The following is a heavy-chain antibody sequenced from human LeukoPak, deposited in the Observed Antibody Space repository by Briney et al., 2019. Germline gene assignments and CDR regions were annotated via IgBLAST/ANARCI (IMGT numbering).Heavy chain of an antibody. CDR3: AKEPRYSSSNYYYYYMGV. Sequence: PGGSLRLSCAASGFTFGSYAMTWVRQAPGKGLEWVSGISGSGDSTYYADSVKGRFTISRDNSKKTLYLQMNSLRAEDTAVYYCAKEPRYSSSNYYYYYMGVWGKGTTVTVPS. J-gene: IGHJ6*03. CDR2: ISGSGDST. D-gene: IGHD6-19*01. CDR1: GFTFGSYA. V-gene: IGHV3-23*01.